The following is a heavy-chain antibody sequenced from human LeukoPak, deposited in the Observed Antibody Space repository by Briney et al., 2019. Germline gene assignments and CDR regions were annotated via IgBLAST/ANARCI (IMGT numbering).Heavy chain of an antibody. CDR3: ARGLGTYYDFWSGYLAITGTQNDAFDI. J-gene: IGHJ3*02. CDR2: MNPNGGNT. V-gene: IGHV1-8*01. Sequence: ASVKVSCKASGYTFTSYDINWVRQATGQGLEWMGWMNPNGGNTGYAQKFQGRVTMTRNTSISTAYMELSSLRSEDTAVYYCARGLGTYYDFWSGYLAITGTQNDAFDIWGQGTMVTVSS. CDR1: GYTFTSYD. D-gene: IGHD3-3*01.